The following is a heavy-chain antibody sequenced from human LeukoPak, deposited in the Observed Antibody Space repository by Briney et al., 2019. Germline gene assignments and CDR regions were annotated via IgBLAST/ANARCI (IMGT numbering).Heavy chain of an antibody. CDR1: GGSVSNSLYY. D-gene: IGHD5-18*01. V-gene: IGHV4-61*01. CDR2: IYYNGDT. CDR3: ARVLRAASWRSYDY. Sequence: SETLSLTCTVSGGSVSNSLYYWSWIRQPPGKGLEWIVYIYYNGDTNYNPSLKSRVIISIDTSSNQFSLRLNSMTAADTAVYYCARVLRAASWRSYDYWGQGSLVAVSS. J-gene: IGHJ4*02.